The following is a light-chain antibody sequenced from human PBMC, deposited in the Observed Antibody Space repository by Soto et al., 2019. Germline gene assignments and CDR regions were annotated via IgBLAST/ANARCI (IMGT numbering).Light chain of an antibody. CDR2: DVS. CDR3: SSYTSSRDYV. V-gene: IGLV2-14*01. J-gene: IGLJ1*01. Sequence: QSALTQPASVSGSPGQSLTISCTGTSSDVGGYNYVSWYQQHPGKAPKLMIYDVSNRPSGVSNRFSGSKSGNTASLTISGLQAEDEADYYCSSYTSSRDYVFGTGTKVTVL. CDR1: SSDVGGYNY.